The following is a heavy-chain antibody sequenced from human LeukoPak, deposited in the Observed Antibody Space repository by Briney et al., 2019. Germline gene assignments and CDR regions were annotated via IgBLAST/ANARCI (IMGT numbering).Heavy chain of an antibody. CDR2: IIPIFGTA. J-gene: IGHJ5*02. V-gene: IGHV1-69*06. Sequence: SVKVSCKASGGTFSSYAISWVRQAPGQGLEWMGGIIPIFGTANYAQKFQGRVTITADKSTSTAYMELSSLRSEDTAVYYCARDLRYYDSSGYYPPNWFDPWGQGTLVTVSS. CDR3: ARDLRYYDSSGYYPPNWFDP. CDR1: GGTFSSYA. D-gene: IGHD3-22*01.